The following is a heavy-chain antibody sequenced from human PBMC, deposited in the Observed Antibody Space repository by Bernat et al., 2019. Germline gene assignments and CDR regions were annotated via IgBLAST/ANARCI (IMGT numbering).Heavy chain of an antibody. CDR1: GFTFSSYE. D-gene: IGHD5-12*01. V-gene: IGHV3-48*03. J-gene: IGHJ3*02. Sequence: EVQLVESGGGLVQPGGSLRLSCAASGFTFSSYEMNWVRQAPGKGLEWVSYISSSGSTIYYAASVKCRFTISSDNAKNSLYLKMNSLRAEDTAVYYCASMGGYDSADAFDIWGQGTMVTVSS. CDR2: ISSSGSTI. CDR3: ASMGGYDSADAFDI.